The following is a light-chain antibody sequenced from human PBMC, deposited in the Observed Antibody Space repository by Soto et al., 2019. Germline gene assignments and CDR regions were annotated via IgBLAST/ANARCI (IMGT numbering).Light chain of an antibody. CDR3: QQTYSFPRT. CDR1: QGISRW. V-gene: IGKV1-12*01. J-gene: IGKJ1*01. Sequence: DIQMTQSPSSVSASVGDRVTITCRASQGISRWLAWYQQKPGKAPKLLIYAASTLQSGVPSRLSGSGSGTDFTLTITSRQPEDFATYYCQQTYSFPRTFGQGTKVEIK. CDR2: AAS.